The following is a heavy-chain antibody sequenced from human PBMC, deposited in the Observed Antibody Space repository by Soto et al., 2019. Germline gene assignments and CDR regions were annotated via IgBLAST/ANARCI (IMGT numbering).Heavy chain of an antibody. CDR3: ARERSAAGTGWFDP. CDR1: GYTFTSYD. V-gene: IGHV1-8*01. D-gene: IGHD6-13*01. CDR2: MNPNSGNT. Sequence: QVQLVQSGAEVKKPGASVKVSCKASGYTFTSYDINWVRQATGQGLEWMGWMNPNSGNTRYAQKFQGRVTMTRNTSISTAYMDLSSLRSEDTAVYYCARERSAAGTGWFDPWGQGTLVTVSS. J-gene: IGHJ5*02.